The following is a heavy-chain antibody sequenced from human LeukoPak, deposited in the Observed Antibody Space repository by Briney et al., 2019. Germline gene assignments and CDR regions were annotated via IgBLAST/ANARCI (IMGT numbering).Heavy chain of an antibody. CDR1: GGSFSGYY. V-gene: IGHV4-34*01. Sequence: SGTLSLTCAVYGGSFSGYYWSWIRQPPGKGLEWIGEINHSGSTNYNPSLKSRVTISVDTSKNQFSLKLSSVTAADTAVYYCASTSYDSSGYYYVGDAFDIWGQGTMVTVSS. CDR2: INHSGST. CDR3: ASTSYDSSGYYYVGDAFDI. D-gene: IGHD3-22*01. J-gene: IGHJ3*02.